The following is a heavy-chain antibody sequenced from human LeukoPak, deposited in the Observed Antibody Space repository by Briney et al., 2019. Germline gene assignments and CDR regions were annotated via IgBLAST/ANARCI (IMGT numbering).Heavy chain of an antibody. CDR3: ARVRVGGTFYYFDY. D-gene: IGHD2/OR15-2a*01. CDR1: GGSISSYY. CDR2: IYYIGNT. J-gene: IGHJ4*02. V-gene: IGHV4-59*01. Sequence: SETLSLTCTVSGGSISSYYWSWIRQPPGKGLEWIGYIYYIGNTNYNPSLDSRATLSVDTSKNQFSLRLTSVTAADTAVYYCARVRVGGTFYYFDYWGQGTLVTVSS.